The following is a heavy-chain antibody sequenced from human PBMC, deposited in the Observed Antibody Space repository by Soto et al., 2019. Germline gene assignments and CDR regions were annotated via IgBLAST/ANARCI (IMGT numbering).Heavy chain of an antibody. J-gene: IGHJ6*02. CDR1: GFMFSSYA. Sequence: PGGSLRLSCTASGFMFSSYAMYWVRQAPGKGLEWVAVLSSDGNNQFYGDSVGGRFAISRDNSKNTLYLQMDSLRPEDTAVYYCXRPTTTILYYYFYGLNVWGQGTTVTVSS. CDR2: LSSDGNNQ. D-gene: IGHD1-1*01. V-gene: IGHV3-30*09. CDR3: XRPTTTILYYYFYGLNV.